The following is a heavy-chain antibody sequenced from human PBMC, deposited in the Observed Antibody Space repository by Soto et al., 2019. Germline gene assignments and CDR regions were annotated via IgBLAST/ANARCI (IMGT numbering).Heavy chain of an antibody. CDR1: GGSIRPYY. Sequence: QVQLQESGPGLVKPSETLSLTCTVSGGSIRPYYWSWIRQPPGKGLEWIGYIYYSGSTSYNPSLKSRLTIAVDTSKNQFSLNLSSMTAADTAFYYCARRGDWGSDEFDYWGQGTLVTVSS. CDR3: ARRGDWGSDEFDY. V-gene: IGHV4-59*08. CDR2: IYYSGST. J-gene: IGHJ4*02. D-gene: IGHD7-27*01.